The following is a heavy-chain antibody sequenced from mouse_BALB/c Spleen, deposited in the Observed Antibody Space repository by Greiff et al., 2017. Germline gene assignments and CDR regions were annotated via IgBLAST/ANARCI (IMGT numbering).Heavy chain of an antibody. D-gene: IGHD1-2*01. CDR1: GYTFTDYN. CDR2: IYPYNGGT. V-gene: IGHV1S29*02. J-gene: IGHJ2*01. CDR3: ASPHYYGYFDY. Sequence: EVKLVESGPELVKPGASVKISCKASGYTFTDYNMHWVKQSHGKSLEWIGYIYPYNGGTGYNQKFKSKATLTVDNSSSTAYMELRSLTSEDSAVYYCASPHYYGYFDYWGQGTTLTVSS.